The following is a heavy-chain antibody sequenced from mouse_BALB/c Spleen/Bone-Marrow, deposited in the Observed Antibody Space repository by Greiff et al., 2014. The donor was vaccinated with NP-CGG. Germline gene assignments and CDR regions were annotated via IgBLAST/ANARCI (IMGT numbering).Heavy chain of an antibody. CDR2: IYPGSGNT. CDR3: ARSRGVYAMDY. CDR1: GYTFTDYY. V-gene: IGHV1-84*02. J-gene: IGHJ4*01. Sequence: QVQLQQSGPELVKPGASVKISCKASGYTFTDYYISWVKQKPGQGLEWIGWIYPGSGNTKYNEKFKGKATLTVDTSSSTAYMQLSSLTSEDTAVYFCARSRGVYAMDYWGQGTSVTVSS.